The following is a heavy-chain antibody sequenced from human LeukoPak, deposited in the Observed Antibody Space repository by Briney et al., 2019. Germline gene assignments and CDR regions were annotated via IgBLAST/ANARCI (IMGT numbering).Heavy chain of an antibody. J-gene: IGHJ4*02. Sequence: SETLSLTCTVSGGSISSYYWSWIRQPPGKGLEWIGYIYYSGSTNYNPSLKSRVTITVDASKNQFSLKLSTVTAADTAVNYCAASPYYGSGSYYEAPFDCSGQGTLVTVSS. CDR3: AASPYYGSGSYYEAPFDC. D-gene: IGHD3-10*01. CDR1: GGSISSYY. V-gene: IGHV4-59*01. CDR2: IYYSGST.